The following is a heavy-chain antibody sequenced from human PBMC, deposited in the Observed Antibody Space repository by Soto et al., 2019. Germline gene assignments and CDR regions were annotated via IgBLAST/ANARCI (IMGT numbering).Heavy chain of an antibody. V-gene: IGHV4-31*03. CDR2: TSNSGST. CDR3: ARGGGSTKVDY. D-gene: IGHD2-2*01. Sequence: QVQLQESGPGLVKPSQTLSLTCTVSGGSITSSGYYWSWIRQHPGEGLEWIGFTSNSGSTSYNPSLNGRVTISVDTSSNQFSLNLKSGTAADTAVYYCARGGGSTKVDYWGQGTLVTVSP. J-gene: IGHJ4*02. CDR1: GGSITSSGYY.